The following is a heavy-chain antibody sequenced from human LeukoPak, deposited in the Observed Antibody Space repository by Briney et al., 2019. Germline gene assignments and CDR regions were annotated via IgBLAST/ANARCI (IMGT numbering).Heavy chain of an antibody. CDR1: GDRVSSNSAA. CDR2: TYYRSKWYY. Sequence: SQTLSLTCAISGDRVSSNSAAWNWIRQSPSRGLEWLGRTYYRSKWYYDYALSVKRRIVINPDTSKSQFSLQLNSVTPEDTAVYYCARQSSTDYYYYGLDVWGQGTTVAVSS. CDR3: ARQSSTDYYYYGLDV. D-gene: IGHD1-1*01. V-gene: IGHV6-1*01. J-gene: IGHJ6*02.